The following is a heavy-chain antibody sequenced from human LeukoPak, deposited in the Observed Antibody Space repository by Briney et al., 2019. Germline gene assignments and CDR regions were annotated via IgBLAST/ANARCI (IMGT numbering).Heavy chain of an antibody. D-gene: IGHD2-15*01. CDR3: ARVGGYYFPSDY. Sequence: PGGSLRLSCAASGFTFSSYAMSWVRQAPGKGLEWVSAISGSGGTTYYADSVKGRFTISKDNSKNTLYLQIHSLRAEDTAVYFCARVGGYYFPSDYWGQGTLVTVSS. V-gene: IGHV3-23*01. CDR2: ISGSGGTT. CDR1: GFTFSSYA. J-gene: IGHJ4*02.